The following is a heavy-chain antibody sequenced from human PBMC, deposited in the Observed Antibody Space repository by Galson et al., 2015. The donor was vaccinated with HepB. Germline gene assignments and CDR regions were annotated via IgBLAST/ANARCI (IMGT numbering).Heavy chain of an antibody. V-gene: IGHV5-51*03. CDR2: IYPGDSDT. J-gene: IGHJ5*02. CDR3: AVGWGCSSTSCYLWFDP. D-gene: IGHD2-2*01. Sequence: QSGAEVKKPGESLKISCKGSGYSFTSYWIGWVRQMPGKGLEWMGIIYPGDSDTRYSPSFQGQVTISADKSISTAYLQWSSLKATDTAMYYCAVGWGCSSTSCYLWFDPWGQGNLVTVSS. CDR1: GYSFTSYW.